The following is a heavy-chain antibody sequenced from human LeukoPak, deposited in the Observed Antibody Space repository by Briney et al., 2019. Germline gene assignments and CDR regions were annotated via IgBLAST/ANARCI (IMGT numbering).Heavy chain of an antibody. CDR2: ISSSSSYI. Sequence: AGTLTLSCAASGCTFSSYGRNWVRQAPGKGLEWVASISSSSSYIYYPDSVKRRFTISRANANNSLYTLMQSLTSENTAAYYCARDSSGSYWGNDAFDIWGQGKMVTVSS. J-gene: IGHJ3*02. D-gene: IGHD1-26*01. CDR3: ARDSSGSYWGNDAFDI. CDR1: GCTFSSYG. V-gene: IGHV3-21*01.